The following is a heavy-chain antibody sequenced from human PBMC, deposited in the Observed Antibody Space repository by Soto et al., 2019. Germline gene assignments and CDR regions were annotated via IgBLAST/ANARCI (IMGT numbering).Heavy chain of an antibody. V-gene: IGHV1-24*01. Sequence: ASVKVSCKVSGYTLTELSMHWVRQAPGKGLEWMGGFDPEDGETIYAQKFQGRVTMTEDTSTDTAYMELGSLRSEDTAVYYCATEERSSSGWYFDYWGQGTLVTAPQ. CDR1: GYTLTELS. J-gene: IGHJ4*02. D-gene: IGHD6-19*01. CDR2: FDPEDGET. CDR3: ATEERSSSGWYFDY.